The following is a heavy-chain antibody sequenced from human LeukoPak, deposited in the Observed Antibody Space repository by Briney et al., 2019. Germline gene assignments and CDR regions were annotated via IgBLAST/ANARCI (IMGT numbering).Heavy chain of an antibody. CDR3: ARWAQPYHYYYMDV. CDR1: GGTFSSYA. Sequence: ASVKVSCEASGGTFSSYAISWVRQAPGQGLEWMGWTSSYNGNTNYAQKLQGRVTMTTDTSTSTAYMELRSLRSDDTAVYYCARWAQPYHYYYMDVWGKGTTVTISS. CDR2: TSSYNGNT. V-gene: IGHV1-18*01. J-gene: IGHJ6*03.